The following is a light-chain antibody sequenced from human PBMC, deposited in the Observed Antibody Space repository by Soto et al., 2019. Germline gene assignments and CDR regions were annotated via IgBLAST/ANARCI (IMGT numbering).Light chain of an antibody. CDR2: GAS. CDR3: QQYGSSRLT. J-gene: IGKJ4*01. Sequence: EVVLTQSPATLSLSPMEIATLSFSADQSVSGFLAWYQQRPGQAPRLLIYGASSRATGIPDRFSGSGSGADFTLTISRLEPEDFAVYYCQQYGSSRLTFGGGTKVDIK. CDR1: QSVSGF. V-gene: IGKV3-20*01.